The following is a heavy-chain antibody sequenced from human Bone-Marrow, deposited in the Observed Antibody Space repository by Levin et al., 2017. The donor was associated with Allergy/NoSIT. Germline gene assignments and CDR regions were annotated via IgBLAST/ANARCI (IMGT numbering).Heavy chain of an antibody. D-gene: IGHD2-2*02. CDR3: ARDPPETGLHVFHYTGPDV. CDR2: TRGDNGDE. CDR1: GYIFKNYG. J-gene: IGHJ6*02. V-gene: IGHV1-18*01. Sequence: ASVKVSCKTSGYIFKNYGISWVRQAPGQGLEWMGWTRGDNGDEHFAQRFQDRLTMTTDISTATAYMELRSLRSDDTALYYCARDPPETGLHVFHYTGPDVWGQGTTVIVSS.